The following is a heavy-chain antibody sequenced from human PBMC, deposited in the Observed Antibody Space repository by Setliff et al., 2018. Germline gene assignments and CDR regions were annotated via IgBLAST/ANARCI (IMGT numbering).Heavy chain of an antibody. CDR1: GYTFTTYA. D-gene: IGHD2-21*02. J-gene: IGHJ6*03. V-gene: IGHV7-4-1*02. Sequence: ASVKVSCKASGYTFTTYAISWMRQAPGQGLEYMGWINTNTGNPSYAQGFTGRFVFPLDTSVSTAYLQISSLKAEDTAVYYCARASRFGTAIYKGDYYMDVWGNGTTVTVSS. CDR3: ARASRFGTAIYKGDYYMDV. CDR2: INTNTGNP.